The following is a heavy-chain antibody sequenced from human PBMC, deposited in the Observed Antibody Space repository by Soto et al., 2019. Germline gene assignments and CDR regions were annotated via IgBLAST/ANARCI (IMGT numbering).Heavy chain of an antibody. Sequence: PGGSLRLSCAASGFTFSGYGMSWVRQAPGKGLEWVSDISGSGSSTYYADSVKGRFTISRDNAKNTLYLQMNSLRAEDTAVYYCAKTFGAHLWFGELLSFKPPLGMDVWGQGTTVTVSS. CDR2: ISGSGSST. J-gene: IGHJ6*02. CDR1: GFTFSGYG. D-gene: IGHD3-10*01. V-gene: IGHV3-23*01. CDR3: AKTFGAHLWFGELLSFKPPLGMDV.